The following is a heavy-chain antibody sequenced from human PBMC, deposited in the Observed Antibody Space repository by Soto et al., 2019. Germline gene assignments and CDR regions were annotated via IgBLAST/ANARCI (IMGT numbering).Heavy chain of an antibody. Sequence: GGSLRLSCAASGFTFSSYAMHWVRQAPGKGLEWVAVISYDGSNKYYADSVKGRFTISRDNSKNTLYLQMNSLRAEDTAVYYCARGTYYYDSSGYQFDYWGQGTLVTVSS. CDR3: ARGTYYYDSSGYQFDY. CDR2: ISYDGSNK. CDR1: GFTFSSYA. V-gene: IGHV3-30-3*01. D-gene: IGHD3-22*01. J-gene: IGHJ4*02.